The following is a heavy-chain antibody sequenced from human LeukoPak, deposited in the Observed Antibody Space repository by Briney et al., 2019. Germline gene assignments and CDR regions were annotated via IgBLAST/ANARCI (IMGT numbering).Heavy chain of an antibody. J-gene: IGHJ4*02. V-gene: IGHV3-21*01. Sequence: GGPLRLSCAASGFTFDDYSMIWVRHALGKALEWVSSISSSSSYIYNAASMKGRFTIVRDNAMNSLYLQMNSLRAEETAVYYCATEDDYGAAWVDYWGQGTLVTVSS. CDR1: GFTFDDYS. D-gene: IGHD4-17*01. CDR3: ATEDDYGAAWVDY. CDR2: ISSSSSYI.